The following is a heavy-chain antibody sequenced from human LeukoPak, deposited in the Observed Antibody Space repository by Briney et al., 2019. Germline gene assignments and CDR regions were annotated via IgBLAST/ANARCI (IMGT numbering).Heavy chain of an antibody. J-gene: IGHJ3*02. CDR3: ARDGPDDYLARGAFDI. CDR1: GGSISSSSYY. CDR2: IYYSGST. D-gene: IGHD2/OR15-2a*01. V-gene: IGHV4-39*07. Sequence: SETLSLTCTVSGGSISSSSYYWGWIRQPPGKGLEWIGSIYYSGSTYYNPSLKSRVTISVDTSKNQFSLKLSSVTAADTAVYYCARDGPDDYLARGAFDIWGQGTMVTVSS.